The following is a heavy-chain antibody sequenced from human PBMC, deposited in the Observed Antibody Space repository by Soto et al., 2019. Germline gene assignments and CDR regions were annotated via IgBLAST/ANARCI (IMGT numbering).Heavy chain of an antibody. CDR2: IYYSGGT. V-gene: IGHV4-39*01. J-gene: IGHJ4*02. D-gene: IGHD2-15*01. CDR3: AGVVAATPGY. Sequence: SETLSLTCTVSGGSISSSSYYWGWIRQPPGKGLEWIGSIYYSGGTYYNPSLKSRVTISVDTSKNQFSLKLSSVTAADTAVYYCAGVVAATPGYWGQGTLVTVSS. CDR1: GGSISSSSYY.